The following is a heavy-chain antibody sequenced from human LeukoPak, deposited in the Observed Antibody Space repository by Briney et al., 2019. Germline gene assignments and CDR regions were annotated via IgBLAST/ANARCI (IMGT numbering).Heavy chain of an antibody. D-gene: IGHD2-8*01. J-gene: IGHJ5*01. V-gene: IGHV4-59*08. Sequence: SETLSLTCSVSGDSISSFYWTWIRQSPGKGLEWIGNIHYSGNSNYNPSLKSRVTISIDTSRKQFFLKLSSVTAADTAVYYCVLAPNSNWFDFWGQGTQVTVSS. CDR1: GDSISSFY. CDR3: VLAPNSNWFDF. CDR2: IHYSGNS.